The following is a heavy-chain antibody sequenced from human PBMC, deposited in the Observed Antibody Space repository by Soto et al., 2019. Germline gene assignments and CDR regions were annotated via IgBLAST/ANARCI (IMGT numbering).Heavy chain of an antibody. J-gene: IGHJ4*02. CDR3: ARTPSFSSTFDY. Sequence: SETLSLTCAVFGDSISSNNWWSWVRQPPGKGLEWIGEIFHNGHTNYNPSLKSPVTISLDKSQNQFSLTLTSVTAADTAVYYCARTPSFSSTFDYWGQGTLVTVS. CDR2: IFHNGHT. V-gene: IGHV4-4*02. D-gene: IGHD6-13*01. CDR1: GDSISSNNW.